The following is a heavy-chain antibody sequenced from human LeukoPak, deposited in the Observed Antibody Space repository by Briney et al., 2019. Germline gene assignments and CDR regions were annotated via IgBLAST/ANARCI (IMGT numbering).Heavy chain of an antibody. CDR3: ARLARFVGYNWFDP. CDR2: ISAYNGNT. V-gene: IGHV1-18*01. D-gene: IGHD3-16*01. Sequence: WASVKVSCKASGYTFTSYGISWVRQAPGQGLEWMGWISAYNGNTNYAQKLQGRVTMTTDTSTSTAYMELRSLRSDDTAVYYCARLARFVGYNWFDPWGQGTLVTVSS. J-gene: IGHJ5*02. CDR1: GYTFTSYG.